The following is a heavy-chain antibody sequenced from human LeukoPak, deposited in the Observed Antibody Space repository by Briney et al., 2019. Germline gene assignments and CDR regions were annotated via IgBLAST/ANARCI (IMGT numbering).Heavy chain of an antibody. Sequence: GGSLRLSCAASGFTFSSSAMSWVRQVPGKGLEWVSGISASGGSTSYADSVRGRFTISRDNSKNTLYVQMNSLRDEDTAVYYCAKGGTGYYVFDYWGQGTLVTVSS. CDR2: ISASGGST. V-gene: IGHV3-23*01. J-gene: IGHJ4*02. CDR1: GFTFSSSA. D-gene: IGHD3-22*01. CDR3: AKGGTGYYVFDY.